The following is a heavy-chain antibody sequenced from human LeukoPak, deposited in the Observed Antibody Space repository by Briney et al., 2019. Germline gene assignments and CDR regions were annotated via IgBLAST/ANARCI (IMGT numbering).Heavy chain of an antibody. CDR3: AGLEGRYSTDWFYFFDY. CDR2: MYLGGTT. D-gene: IGHD6-19*01. Sequence: SETLSLTCIVSGGSISSLNLWSWLRQPPGKGLEWIGEMYLGGTTNFNPSLKSRVTILIDKSKNQLSLQLTSVTAADTAVNYCAGLEGRYSTDWFYFFDYWGQGALVTVSS. V-gene: IGHV4-4*02. J-gene: IGHJ4*02. CDR1: GGSISSLNL.